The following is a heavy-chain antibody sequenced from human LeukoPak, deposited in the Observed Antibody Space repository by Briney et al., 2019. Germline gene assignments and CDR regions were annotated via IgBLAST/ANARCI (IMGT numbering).Heavy chain of an antibody. CDR2: VKSKASGETT. CDR3: TLIKGWGSGSYYLDY. V-gene: IGHV3-15*01. Sequence: GGSLRLSCAASGFSISNDLMSWVRQAPGKGLEWIGRVKSKASGETTDYAAPVKGRFTISRDDAKNTLYLQMNSLKTEDTAVYYCTLIKGWGSGSYYLDYWGQGTLVTVSS. CDR1: GFSISNDL. D-gene: IGHD3-10*01. J-gene: IGHJ4*02.